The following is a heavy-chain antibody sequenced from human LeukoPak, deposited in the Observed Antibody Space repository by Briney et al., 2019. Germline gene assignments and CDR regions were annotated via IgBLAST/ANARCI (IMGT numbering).Heavy chain of an antibody. J-gene: IGHJ6*02. V-gene: IGHV4-59*01. Sequence: SETLSLTCAVSGASISNYYWSWIRQPPGKGLEWIGYIHYSGSTNYNPSLKSRVTISVDTSKKQFSLKLTSVTPADTAVYYCAIIVVPAAISGFYYYGMDVWGQGTTVTVSS. CDR1: GASISNYY. CDR3: AIIVVPAAISGFYYYGMDV. CDR2: IHYSGST. D-gene: IGHD2-2*01.